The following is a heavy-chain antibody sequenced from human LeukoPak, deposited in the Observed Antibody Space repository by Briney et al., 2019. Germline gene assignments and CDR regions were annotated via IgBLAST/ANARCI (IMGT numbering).Heavy chain of an antibody. CDR1: GLTFSDYS. CDR3: AKHTDSSGYYYDS. CDR2: ISAGGGST. Sequence: GGSLRLSCAASGLTFSDYSMTWVRQAPGKGLFWVSGISAGGGSTYYADSVKGRFTISRDNSKNTLYLQMSSLRAEDTAVYYCAKHTDSSGYYYDSWGQGTLVTVSS. D-gene: IGHD3-22*01. J-gene: IGHJ4*02. V-gene: IGHV3-23*01.